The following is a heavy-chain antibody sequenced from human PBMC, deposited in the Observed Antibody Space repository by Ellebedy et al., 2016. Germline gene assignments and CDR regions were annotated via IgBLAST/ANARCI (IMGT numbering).Heavy chain of an antibody. CDR1: GITFDTYA. CDR2: FSGSGDST. V-gene: IGHV3-23*01. CDR3: AKAATFYYGMDV. D-gene: IGHD6-25*01. J-gene: IGHJ6*02. Sequence: ETLSLTCAASGITFDTYAMSWVRQAPGGGLEWVSAFSGSGDSTYYADSAKGRFTISRDDSKNPLYLQMNSLRAEDTAVYYCAKAATFYYGMDVWGQGTTVTVSS.